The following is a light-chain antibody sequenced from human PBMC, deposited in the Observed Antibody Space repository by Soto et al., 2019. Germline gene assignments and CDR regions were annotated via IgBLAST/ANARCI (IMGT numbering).Light chain of an antibody. V-gene: IGKV1-5*03. Sequence: DIQMTQSPSTLSASVGDRVTIACRATQTISSWVAWYQQKPGKAPRLLIYKTSSLESGVPSRFSGSGSGTEFTLTISSLQPDDFATYYCQQYNSYWTFGQGTKVDIK. CDR3: QQYNSYWT. J-gene: IGKJ1*01. CDR2: KTS. CDR1: QTISSW.